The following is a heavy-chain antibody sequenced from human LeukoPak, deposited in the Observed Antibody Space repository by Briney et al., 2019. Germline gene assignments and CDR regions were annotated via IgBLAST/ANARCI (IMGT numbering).Heavy chain of an antibody. J-gene: IGHJ4*02. V-gene: IGHV3-21*01. CDR3: ASGILDYDFWSGSLYFDY. CDR1: GFTFSSYG. D-gene: IGHD3-3*01. Sequence: PGGSLRLSCAASGFTFSSYGMNWVRQAPGKGLEWVSSISSSSSYIYYADSVKGRFTISRDNAKNSLYLQMNSLRAEDTAVYYCASGILDYDFWSGSLYFDYWGQGTLVTVSS. CDR2: ISSSSSYI.